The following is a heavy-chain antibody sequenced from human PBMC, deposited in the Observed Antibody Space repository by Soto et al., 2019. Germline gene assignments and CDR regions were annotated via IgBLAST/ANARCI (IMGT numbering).Heavy chain of an antibody. CDR3: ARQRTTVVTQAYFDH. CDR2: IYYSGRT. Sequence: SETLSLTCIVSGESISSSSYYWGWIRQPPGKGLEWIGSIYYSGRTYYNPSFKSRVTISIDTSKNKFSLKLSSVTATDTAVYYCARQRTTVVTQAYFDHWGQGALVTVSS. V-gene: IGHV4-39*01. J-gene: IGHJ4*02. D-gene: IGHD2-21*02. CDR1: GESISSSSYY.